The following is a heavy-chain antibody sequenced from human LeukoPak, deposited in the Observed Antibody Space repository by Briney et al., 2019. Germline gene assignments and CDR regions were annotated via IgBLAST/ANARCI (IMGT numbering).Heavy chain of an antibody. CDR1: GYTFTSYG. J-gene: IGHJ5*02. V-gene: IGHV1-18*01. CDR2: ISAYNGNT. CDR3: ARDLPIAAAGTPNWFDP. Sequence: ASVKVSCKASGYTFTSYGISWVRQAPGQGLEWTGWISAYNGNTNYAQKLQGRVTMTTDTSTSTAYMELRSLRSDDTAVYYCARDLPIAAAGTPNWFDPWGQGTLVTVPS. D-gene: IGHD6-13*01.